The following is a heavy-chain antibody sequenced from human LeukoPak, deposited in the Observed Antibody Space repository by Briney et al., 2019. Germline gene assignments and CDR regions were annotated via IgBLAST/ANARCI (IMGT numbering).Heavy chain of an antibody. CDR3: ARSRTSSPYDKNLNF. Sequence: GGSLRLSCAASGFTFSPYTMSWVREAPGKGLEWVSSISSSINYIYHADSVKGRFTISRYDAQNSVYLQMNSLKDEDTAVYYCARSRTSSPYDKNLNFWGQGTLVIVSS. CDR2: ISSSINYI. J-gene: IGHJ4*02. D-gene: IGHD1-14*01. CDR1: GFTFSPYT. V-gene: IGHV3-21*01.